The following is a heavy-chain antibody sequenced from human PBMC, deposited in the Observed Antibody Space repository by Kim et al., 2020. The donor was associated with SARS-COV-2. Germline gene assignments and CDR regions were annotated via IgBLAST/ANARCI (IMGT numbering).Heavy chain of an antibody. V-gene: IGHV1-69*04. Sequence: SVKVSCKASGGTFNSYAISWVRQAPGQGLEWMGRIIPVFDMLTYAQKFQGRVRITADKSTTTAFMELSGLTSGDTAVYYCARERPDLYDSSGPLAYWGQGTRVTVSS. J-gene: IGHJ4*02. CDR2: IIPVFDML. CDR1: GGTFNSYA. D-gene: IGHD3-22*01. CDR3: ARERPDLYDSSGPLAY.